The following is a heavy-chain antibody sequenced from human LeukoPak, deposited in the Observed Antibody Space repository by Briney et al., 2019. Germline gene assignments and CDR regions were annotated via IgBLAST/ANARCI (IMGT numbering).Heavy chain of an antibody. J-gene: IGHJ3*01. V-gene: IGHV3-7*01. Sequence: PGGSLRLSCGASGFPFSSNWLSWVRQAPGKGLEWVATMNHDGSEAYYVDSMKGRFTISRDNAKKSLYLQMNSLRAEDTAVYYCASSDVTWGLGTMVTVSS. D-gene: IGHD2/OR15-2a*01. CDR2: MNHDGSEA. CDR3: ASSDVT. CDR1: GFPFSSNW.